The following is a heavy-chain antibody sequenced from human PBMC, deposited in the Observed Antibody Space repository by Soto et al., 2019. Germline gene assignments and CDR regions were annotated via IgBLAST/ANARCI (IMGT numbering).Heavy chain of an antibody. V-gene: IGHV1-46*01. Sequence: ASVKVSCKASGYTFTSYYMHWVRQAPGQGLEWMGIINPSGGSTSYTQKFQGRVTMTRDTSASTAYMELSSLRSEDTAVYYCARSPVLLGLDPWGQGTLVTVSS. CDR3: ARSPVLLGLDP. D-gene: IGHD2-15*01. J-gene: IGHJ5*02. CDR1: GYTFTSYY. CDR2: INPSGGST.